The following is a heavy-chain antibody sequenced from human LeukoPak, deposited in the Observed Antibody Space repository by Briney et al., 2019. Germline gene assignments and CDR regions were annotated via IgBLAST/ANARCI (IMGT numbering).Heavy chain of an antibody. Sequence: GGSLRLSRAASGFTFDDYGMSWVRHAPGKGLEWVSGINWSGVNTVYADSVKGRFTISRGNAKSSLYLQMNNLRVEDTALYYCARPRPHDYYFDLWGQGTLVTVSS. J-gene: IGHJ4*02. CDR2: INWSGVNT. CDR3: ARPRPHDYYFDL. CDR1: GFTFDDYG. V-gene: IGHV3-20*04. D-gene: IGHD1-1*01.